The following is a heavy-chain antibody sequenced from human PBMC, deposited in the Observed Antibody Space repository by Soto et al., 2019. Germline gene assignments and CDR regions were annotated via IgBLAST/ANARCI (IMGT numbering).Heavy chain of an antibody. CDR3: ATTIPVYSSGWYPVDY. D-gene: IGHD6-19*01. CDR1: GYTFTSYD. V-gene: IGHV1-8*01. J-gene: IGHJ4*02. CDR2: MNPNSGNT. Sequence: QVQLVQSGAEVKKPGASVKVSCKASGYTFTSYDINWVRQATGQGLEWMGWMNPNSGNTGYAQKFQGRVTMTRNTSISTAYMELSSLRSEDTAVYYCATTIPVYSSGWYPVDYWGQGTLVTVSS.